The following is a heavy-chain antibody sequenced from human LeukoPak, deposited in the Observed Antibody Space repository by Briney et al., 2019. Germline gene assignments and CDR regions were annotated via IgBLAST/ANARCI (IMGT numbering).Heavy chain of an antibody. J-gene: IGHJ4*02. CDR1: GGSISSYY. Sequence: SETLSLTCTVSGGSISSYYWSWIRQPPGKGLEWIGYIYYSGSTNYNPSLKSRVTISVDTSKNQFSLKLSSVTAADTAVYYCARRVGQYYYDSSGYHHDYWGQGTLVTVSS. CDR2: IYYSGST. V-gene: IGHV4-59*08. CDR3: ARRVGQYYYDSSGYHHDY. D-gene: IGHD3-22*01.